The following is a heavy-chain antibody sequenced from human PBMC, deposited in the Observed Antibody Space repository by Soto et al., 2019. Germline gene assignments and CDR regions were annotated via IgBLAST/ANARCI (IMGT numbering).Heavy chain of an antibody. CDR1: GGTFSSYT. V-gene: IGHV1-69*02. J-gene: IGHJ6*02. CDR2: IIPILGIA. D-gene: IGHD6-6*01. Sequence: ASVKVSCKASGGTFSSYTISWVRQAPGQGLEWMGRIIPILGIANYAQKFQGRVTITADKSTSTAYMELSSLRSEDTAVYYCAIAARRYGDYYYYGMDVWGQGTTVTVS. CDR3: AIAARRYGDYYYYGMDV.